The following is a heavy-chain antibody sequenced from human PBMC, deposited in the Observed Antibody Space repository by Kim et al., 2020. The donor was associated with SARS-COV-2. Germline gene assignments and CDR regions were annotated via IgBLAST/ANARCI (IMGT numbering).Heavy chain of an antibody. CDR3: ARSWDY. CDR2: PKQGST. V-gene: IGHV1-2*02. J-gene: IGHJ4*02. Sequence: PKQGSTNYAQKFQGRAHMTRDTSISTAYMELSRLGSDDTAVYYCARSWDYWGQGTLVTVSS.